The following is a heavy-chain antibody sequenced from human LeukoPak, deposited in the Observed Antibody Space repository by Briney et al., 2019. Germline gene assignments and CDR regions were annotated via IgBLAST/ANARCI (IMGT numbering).Heavy chain of an antibody. CDR2: ISYDGSNK. Sequence: GGSLRLSCAASGFTFSSYGMHWVRQAPGKGLEWVAVISYDGSNKYYADSVKGRFTISRDNSKNTLYLQMNSLRAEDTAVYYCARAAVAAEYYFDYWGQGTLVTVSS. V-gene: IGHV3-30*03. J-gene: IGHJ4*02. CDR1: GFTFSSYG. D-gene: IGHD6-19*01. CDR3: ARAAVAAEYYFDY.